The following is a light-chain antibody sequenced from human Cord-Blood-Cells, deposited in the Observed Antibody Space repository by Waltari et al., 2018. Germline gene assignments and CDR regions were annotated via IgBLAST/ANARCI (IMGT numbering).Light chain of an antibody. CDR1: SSDVGGYTY. J-gene: IGLJ1*01. CDR3: CSYAGSYTYV. V-gene: IGLV2-11*01. Sequence: QSALTQPRSVSGSPGQSVTIPCTGTSSDVGGYTYVSWYQQPPVKAPKLMIYDVSKRPSGVPDRFSGSKSGNTASLTISGLQAEDEADYYCCSYAGSYTYVFGTGTKVTVL. CDR2: DVS.